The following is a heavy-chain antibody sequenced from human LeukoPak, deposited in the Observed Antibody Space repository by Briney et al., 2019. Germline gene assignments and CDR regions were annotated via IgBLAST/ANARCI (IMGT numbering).Heavy chain of an antibody. CDR2: IYTDGST. Sequence: GGSLTLSCSASGFTVSSNYMTWVRQAPGKGLEWVSLIYTDGSTYYADSVKGRFTISRDNSKNTLYLQMNSLRAGDTAVYYCARSPHYFDGMDVWGQGTTVTVSS. J-gene: IGHJ6*02. V-gene: IGHV3-66*01. CDR3: ARSPHYFDGMDV. CDR1: GFTVSSNY.